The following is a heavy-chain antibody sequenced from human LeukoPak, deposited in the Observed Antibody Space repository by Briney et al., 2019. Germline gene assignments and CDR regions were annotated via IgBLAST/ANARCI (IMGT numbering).Heavy chain of an antibody. CDR3: ARYCGGDCYPNFDY. D-gene: IGHD2-21*02. J-gene: IGHJ4*02. CDR1: GYTFTSYG. CDR2: ISAYNGNI. V-gene: IGHV1-18*01. Sequence: ASVKVSCKASGYTFTSYGISWVRQAPGQGLEWMGWISAYNGNINYAQKLQGRVTMTTDTSTSTAYMELRSLRSDDTAVYYCARYCGGDCYPNFDYWGQGTLVTVSS.